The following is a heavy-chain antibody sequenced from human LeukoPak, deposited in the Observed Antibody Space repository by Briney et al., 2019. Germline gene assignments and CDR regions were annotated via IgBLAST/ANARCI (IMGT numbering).Heavy chain of an antibody. D-gene: IGHD3-16*01. CDR1: GSTFSSHA. CDR2: IGFSGVDT. V-gene: IGHV3-23*01. CDR3: VSVKSLVGDQ. Sequence: GGSLRLSCAASGSTFSSHAMRWVRQAPGKGLEWVSSIGFSGVDTYYADSVKGRFTISRDNSKNTLSLQMNSLRVEDTAVYYCVSVKSLVGDQWGQGTLVTVSS. J-gene: IGHJ4*02.